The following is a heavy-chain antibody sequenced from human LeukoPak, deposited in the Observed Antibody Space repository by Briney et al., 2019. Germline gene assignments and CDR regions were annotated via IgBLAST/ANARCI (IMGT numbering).Heavy chain of an antibody. CDR3: ARLRYYGSTRGFYFDY. CDR1: GSAISSASHY. D-gene: IGHD3-10*01. Sequence: PSETLSLTCTVSGSAISSASHYWTWIRRPAGKGLEWIGHFYFSGNNRYSPSLRSRVAISADASENQFSLKLSSVTAADTAVYYCARLRYYGSTRGFYFDYWGQGTLVTVSS. J-gene: IGHJ4*02. CDR2: FYFSGNN. V-gene: IGHV4-61*09.